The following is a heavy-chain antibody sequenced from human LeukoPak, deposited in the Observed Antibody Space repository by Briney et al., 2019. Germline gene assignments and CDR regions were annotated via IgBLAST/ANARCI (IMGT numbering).Heavy chain of an antibody. J-gene: IGHJ4*02. D-gene: IGHD6-13*01. Sequence: ASVRVSCKASGYTFTSYAMNWVRQAPGQGLEWMGWINTNTGNPTYAQGFTGRFVFSLDTSVSTAYLQISSLKAEDTAVYYRARGYSSSWYVSWSDYWGQGTLVTVSS. CDR2: INTNTGNP. CDR3: ARGYSSSWYVSWSDY. V-gene: IGHV7-4-1*02. CDR1: GYTFTSYA.